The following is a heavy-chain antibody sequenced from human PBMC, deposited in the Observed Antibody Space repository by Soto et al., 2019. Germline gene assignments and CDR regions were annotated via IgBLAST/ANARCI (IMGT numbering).Heavy chain of an antibody. CDR2: VYPSDSDA. J-gene: IGHJ6*03. V-gene: IGHV5-51*01. CDR1: GYTFTSYW. Sequence: GESLKISCKGSGYTFTSYWIGWVRQMPGKVLDRMGIVYPSDSDARYSPTFQGQFTMSADRSIATAYLQWSSLKASDSAIYYCARSITMVRGYYRDVWGKGTTVTVSS. CDR3: ARSITMVRGYYRDV. D-gene: IGHD3-10*01.